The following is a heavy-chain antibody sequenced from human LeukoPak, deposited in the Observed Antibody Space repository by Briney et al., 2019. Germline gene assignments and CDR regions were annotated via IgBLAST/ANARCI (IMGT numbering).Heavy chain of an antibody. V-gene: IGHV4-38-2*02. CDR2: IYHSGST. CDR3: ARCSSGSPIGPYNWFDP. Sequence: SETLSLTCTVSGYSISSGYYWGWIRQPPGKGLEWIGSIYHSGSTYYNPSLKSRVTISVDTSKNQFSLKLSSVTAADTAVYYCARCSSGSPIGPYNWFDPWGQGTLVTVSS. J-gene: IGHJ5*02. D-gene: IGHD1-26*01. CDR1: GYSISSGYY.